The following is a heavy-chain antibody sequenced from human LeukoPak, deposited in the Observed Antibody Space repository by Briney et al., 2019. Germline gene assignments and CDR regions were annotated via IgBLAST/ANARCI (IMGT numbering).Heavy chain of an antibody. V-gene: IGHV3-7*01. CDR1: GFTFSSYW. CDR2: IKQDGSEK. CDR3: ARAIGGYCNGGSCYSLHYYYYYGMDV. J-gene: IGHJ6*02. D-gene: IGHD2-15*01. Sequence: GGSLRLSCAASGFTFSSYWMSWVRQAPGKGLEWVANIKQDGSEKYCVDSVKGRFTISRDNAKNSVYLQMNSLRAEDTAVYYCARAIGGYCNGGSCYSLHYYYYYGMDVWGQGTTVTVSS.